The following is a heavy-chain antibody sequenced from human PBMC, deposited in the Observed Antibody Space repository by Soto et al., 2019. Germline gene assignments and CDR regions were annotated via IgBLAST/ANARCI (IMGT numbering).Heavy chain of an antibody. CDR1: GFTFSDHS. D-gene: IGHD1-26*01. Sequence: EVQLVESGGGLVQPGGSLRLSCAASGFTFSDHSIDWVRQAPGKGLEWVGRSRGKADGYTTAYVASVRGRFTISRDDSSLFLQMNSLKTEDTAVYYCARRGSGCLKAMDVWGQGTTVTVSS. CDR2: SRGKADGYTT. CDR3: ARRGSGCLKAMDV. V-gene: IGHV3-72*01. J-gene: IGHJ6*02.